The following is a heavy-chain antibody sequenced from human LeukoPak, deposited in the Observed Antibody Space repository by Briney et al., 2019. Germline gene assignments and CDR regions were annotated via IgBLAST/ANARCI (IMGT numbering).Heavy chain of an antibody. J-gene: IGHJ3*02. CDR1: GYTFTSYG. D-gene: IGHD2-2*02. CDR2: INPNSGGT. V-gene: IGHV1-2*02. Sequence: GASVKVSCKASGYTFTSYGISWVRQAPGQGLEWMGWINPNSGGTNYAQKFQGRVTMTRDTSISTAYMELSSLRSEDTAVYYCARGRLLCSSTSCYNDAFDIWGQGTMVTVSS. CDR3: ARGRLLCSSTSCYNDAFDI.